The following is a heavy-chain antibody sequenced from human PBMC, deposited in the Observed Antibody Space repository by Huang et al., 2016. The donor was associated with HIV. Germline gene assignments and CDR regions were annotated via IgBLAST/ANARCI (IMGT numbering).Heavy chain of an antibody. V-gene: IGHV7-4-1*02. CDR3: ARDVREVRDFSVNYSWFDP. Sequence: QVQVVQSGSELKKPGASVKISCKASGYIFSDYAMNWVRQAPGQGLEWMGWINTKTANSTYARGFTGRFVFSFDTSVNTAYLEINSLKTEDTAVYYCARDVREVRDFSVNYSWFDPWGQGTLVAVSS. D-gene: IGHD4-17*01. J-gene: IGHJ5*02. CDR1: GYIFSDYA. CDR2: INTKTANS.